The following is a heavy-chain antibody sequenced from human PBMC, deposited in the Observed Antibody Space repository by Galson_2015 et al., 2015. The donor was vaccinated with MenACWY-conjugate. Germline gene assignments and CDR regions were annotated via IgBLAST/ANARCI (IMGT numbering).Heavy chain of an antibody. CDR3: AKRGAITASIWKDAFDI. CDR1: GFTFNSHG. Sequence: SLRLSCAASGFTFNSHGMHWVRQAPGKGLEWVAVIWYDGSNKYYADSVKGRFTISRDNSKNTVYLQMDSLRAEDTAMYYCAKRGAITASIWKDAFDIRGQGTMVIVSS. D-gene: IGHD1-26*01. J-gene: IGHJ3*02. V-gene: IGHV3-33*06. CDR2: IWYDGSNK.